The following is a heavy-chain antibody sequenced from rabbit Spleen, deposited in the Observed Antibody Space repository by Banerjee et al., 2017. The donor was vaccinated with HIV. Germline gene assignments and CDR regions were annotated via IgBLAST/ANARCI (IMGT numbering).Heavy chain of an antibody. CDR3: ARDAGSGPYIDGYFNL. CDR2: IYTGNYKS. D-gene: IGHD8-1*01. V-gene: IGHV1S45*01. CDR1: GFSFSSGYW. Sequence: QEQLEESGGDLVKPEGSLTLTCTASGFSFSSGYWICWVRQAPGKGLEWIACIYTGNYKSYYASWAKGRFTISKTSSTTVTLQMTSLTVADTATYFCARDAGSGPYIDGYFNLWGPGTLVTVS. J-gene: IGHJ4*01.